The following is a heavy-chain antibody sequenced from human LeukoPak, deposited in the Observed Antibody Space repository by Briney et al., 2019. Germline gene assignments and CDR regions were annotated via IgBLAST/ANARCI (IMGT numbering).Heavy chain of an antibody. CDR2: IYYSGTN. J-gene: IGHJ4*02. Sequence: KPSETLSLTCTVSGGSVSSNTHIWGWNPPPPGQGLQWIGSIYYSGTNYHNPSLKSRITISVDKSKNQFSLKLSPVTDADTALDSCARESSSYGSSIDYWGQGTLVTVS. CDR1: GGSVSSNTHI. D-gene: IGHD5-18*01. CDR3: ARESSSYGSSIDY. V-gene: IGHV4-39*07.